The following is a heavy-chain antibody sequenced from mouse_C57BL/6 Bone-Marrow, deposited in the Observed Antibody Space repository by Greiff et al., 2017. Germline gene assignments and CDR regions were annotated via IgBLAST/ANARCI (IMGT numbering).Heavy chain of an antibody. CDR1: GFSLTSYG. CDR2: IWSGGST. Sequence: QVQLQQSGPGLVQPSQSLSITCTVSGFSLTSYGVHWVRQSPGKGLEWLGVIWSGGSTDYNAAFISRLSISKDNSKSQVFFKMNSLRADDTAIYYCAREVEGDYYAMDDWGQGTSVTVSS. CDR3: AREVEGDYYAMDD. V-gene: IGHV2-2*01. J-gene: IGHJ4*01. D-gene: IGHD1-1*01.